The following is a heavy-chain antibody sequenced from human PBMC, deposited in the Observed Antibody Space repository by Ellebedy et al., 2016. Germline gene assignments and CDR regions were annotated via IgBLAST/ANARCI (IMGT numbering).Heavy chain of an antibody. V-gene: IGHV3-74*01. CDR3: VRDGVGPITFDY. CDR2: INSDGITT. J-gene: IGHJ4*02. D-gene: IGHD3-10*01. CDR1: GFTFSTYW. Sequence: HTGGSLRLSCAASGFTFSTYWMHWVRQAPGKGLVWVSRINSDGITTIYADSVKGRFTISRDNAKNTLTLQMDSLRAEDTAVYYCVRDGVGPITFDYWGQGAPVTVSS.